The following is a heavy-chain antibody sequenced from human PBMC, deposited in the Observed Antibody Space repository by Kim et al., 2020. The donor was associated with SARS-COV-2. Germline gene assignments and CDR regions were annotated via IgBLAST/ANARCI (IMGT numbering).Heavy chain of an antibody. CDR3: ARDAVSVTTSSSYGMDV. CDR2: IYYSGST. CDR1: GGSISSSSYY. Sequence: SETLSLTCTVSGGSISSSSYYWGWIRQPPGKGLEWIGSIYYSGSTYYNPSLKSRVTISVDTSKNQFSLKLSSVTAADTAVYYCARDAVSVTTSSSYGMDVWGQGTTVTVSS. V-gene: IGHV4-39*07. J-gene: IGHJ6*02. D-gene: IGHD4-17*01.